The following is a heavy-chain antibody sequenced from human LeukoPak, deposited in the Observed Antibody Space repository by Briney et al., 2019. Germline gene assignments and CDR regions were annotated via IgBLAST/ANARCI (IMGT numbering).Heavy chain of an antibody. V-gene: IGHV4-59*01. J-gene: IGHJ4*02. CDR2: IYYSGST. D-gene: IGHD3-3*01. Sequence: SETLSLTCTVSGGSISSYYWSWIRQPPGKGLEWIGYIYYSGSTNYNPSLKSRVTISVDTSKNQFSLKLSSVTAADTAVYYCASSIYDFWGGYYRYWGQGTLVTVSS. CDR1: GGSISSYY. CDR3: ASSIYDFWGGYYRY.